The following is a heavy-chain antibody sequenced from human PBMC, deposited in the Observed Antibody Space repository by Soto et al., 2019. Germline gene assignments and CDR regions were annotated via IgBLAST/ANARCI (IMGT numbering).Heavy chain of an antibody. CDR2: IYPGDSDI. D-gene: IGHD3-22*01. V-gene: IGHV5-51*01. Sequence: GESLKISCKGSGYSFTSYWIAWVRQVPGKGLELMGVIYPGDSDIRYSPSFQGQVTISADKSISTAYLQWSSLKASDSAMYFCAVEFYYDGNYYSPSNYLGPLDYWGQGTLVTVSS. J-gene: IGHJ4*02. CDR3: AVEFYYDGNYYSPSNYLGPLDY. CDR1: GYSFTSYW.